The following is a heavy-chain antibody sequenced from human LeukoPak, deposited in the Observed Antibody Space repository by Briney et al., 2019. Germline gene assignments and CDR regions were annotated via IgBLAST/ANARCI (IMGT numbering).Heavy chain of an antibody. CDR1: GFTFSSYA. V-gene: IGHV3-23*01. Sequence: GGSLRLSCAASGFTFSSYAMSWVRQAPGKGLEWVSAISGSGGSTYYADSVKGRFTISRDNSKNTLYLQMNSLRAEDTAVYYCAKVREVTMIVVVPLVDYWGRGTLVTVSS. J-gene: IGHJ4*02. CDR2: ISGSGGST. CDR3: AKVREVTMIVVVPLVDY. D-gene: IGHD3-22*01.